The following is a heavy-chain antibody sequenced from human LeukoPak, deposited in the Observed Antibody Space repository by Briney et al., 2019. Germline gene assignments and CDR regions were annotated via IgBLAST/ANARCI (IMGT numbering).Heavy chain of an antibody. D-gene: IGHD5-18*01. CDR3: ARNEGYSYGYPLDY. CDR1: GGTFNNYA. J-gene: IGHJ4*02. CDR2: IILIFATT. V-gene: IGHV1-69*05. Sequence: ASVKVSCKASGGTFNNYAIGWVRQAPGQGLEWMGGIILIFATTNYAQKFQGRVTVTTDESTNTAYMELSSLRSEDTAVYYCARNEGYSYGYPLDYWGQGTLVTVSS.